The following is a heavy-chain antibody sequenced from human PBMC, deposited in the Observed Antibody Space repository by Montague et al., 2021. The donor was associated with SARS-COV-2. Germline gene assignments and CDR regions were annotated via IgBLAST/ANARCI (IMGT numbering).Heavy chain of an antibody. Sequence: SETLSLTCAVHGGSFSTYSWNWIRQPPGKGLEWIGESHHVGRPNYTPSLKSRVPFSADTPKNKSSLKLTSVAAADPAVNYCARLGDGVVPSPILGVGPYCSYYYMDVWGKGTTVTVSS. D-gene: IGHD3-10*01. CDR3: ARLGDGVVPSPILGVGPYCSYYYMDV. J-gene: IGHJ6*03. CDR1: GGSFSTYS. V-gene: IGHV4-34*01. CDR2: SHHVGRP.